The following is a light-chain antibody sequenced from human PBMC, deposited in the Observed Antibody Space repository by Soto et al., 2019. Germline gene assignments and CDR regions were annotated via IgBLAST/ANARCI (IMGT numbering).Light chain of an antibody. CDR3: QKYGSTPRT. Sequence: EIVLTQSPGTLSLSPGARANLSCRASQSVNSRYLAWYQQKAGQAPRILIYGDSSRATGIPDRLSGSGSGTDLTLTISRLEPEDFAVYYCQKYGSTPRTFGQGTKVDIK. CDR2: GDS. CDR1: QSVNSRY. V-gene: IGKV3-20*01. J-gene: IGKJ1*01.